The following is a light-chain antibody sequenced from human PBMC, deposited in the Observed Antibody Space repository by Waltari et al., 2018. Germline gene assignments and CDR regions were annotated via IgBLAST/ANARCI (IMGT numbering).Light chain of an antibody. V-gene: IGKV1-5*03. CDR1: QSISSW. Sequence: DIQMTQSPSTLYASVGDSVSITCRASQSISSWLAWYQQKPGKAPKLLNYKASSLESGVPSRFSGSGSGTEFTLTISSLQPDDFATYYCQQYNSYSYTFGQGTKLEIK. CDR2: KAS. CDR3: QQYNSYSYT. J-gene: IGKJ2*01.